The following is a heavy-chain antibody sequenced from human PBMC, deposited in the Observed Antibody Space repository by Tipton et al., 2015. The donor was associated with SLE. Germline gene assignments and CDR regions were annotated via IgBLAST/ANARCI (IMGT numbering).Heavy chain of an antibody. V-gene: IGHV3-30*04. Sequence: RSLRLSCAASGFTFSGYDMSWVRQTPDKGLEWVSVISHDGSNEYYTASVKGRFTVARDNSKNTLYLQMESLRPEDTAVYYCARDSVLGRWTSDNAFDVWGQGTMVTVSS. D-gene: IGHD2-8*02. CDR3: ARDSVLGRWTSDNAFDV. J-gene: IGHJ3*01. CDR2: ISHDGSNE. CDR1: GFTFSGYD.